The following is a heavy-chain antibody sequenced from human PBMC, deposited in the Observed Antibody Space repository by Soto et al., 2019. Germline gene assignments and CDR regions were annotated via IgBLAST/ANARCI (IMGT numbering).Heavy chain of an antibody. CDR3: TRDLVVATPYYYYYYGMDV. J-gene: IGHJ6*02. CDR2: IRSKAYGGTT. Sequence: SLRLSCTASGFTFGDYAMSWVRQAPGKGLEWVGFIRSKAYGGTTEHAASVKGRFTISRDDSKSIAYLQMNSLKPEDTAVYYCTRDLVVATPYYYYYYGMDVWGQGTTVTVSS. V-gene: IGHV3-49*04. D-gene: IGHD2-8*02. CDR1: GFTFGDYA.